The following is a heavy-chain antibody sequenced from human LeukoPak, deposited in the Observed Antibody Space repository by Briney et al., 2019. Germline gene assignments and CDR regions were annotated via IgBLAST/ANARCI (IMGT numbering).Heavy chain of an antibody. Sequence: GGSLRLSCAASGFTFSSYAMSWVRQAPGKGLEWVALINPGGSERYYVDSVKGRFTISRDNARNSLYLQMDRLRDDDTDMYFCTRDLAAVPGPRMDVWGQGTTVTVSS. V-gene: IGHV3-7*03. CDR3: TRDLAAVPGPRMDV. J-gene: IGHJ6*02. D-gene: IGHD6-19*01. CDR1: GFTFSSYA. CDR2: INPGGSER.